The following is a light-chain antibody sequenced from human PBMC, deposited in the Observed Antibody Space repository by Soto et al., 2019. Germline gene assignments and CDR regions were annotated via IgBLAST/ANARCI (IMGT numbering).Light chain of an antibody. CDR3: QQSYSIPRT. CDR1: QSISSY. Sequence: DIQMTQSPSSLSASVGDRVTITCRASQSISSYLNWYQQKPGKAPKLLIYAASSLQSGVPSRFSGSGSGTDFTLIISSLQPEDFATYYCQQSYSIPRTFGGGTKVEIK. J-gene: IGKJ4*01. CDR2: AAS. V-gene: IGKV1-39*01.